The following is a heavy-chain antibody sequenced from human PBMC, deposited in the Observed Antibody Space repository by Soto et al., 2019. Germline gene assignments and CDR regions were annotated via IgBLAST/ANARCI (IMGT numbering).Heavy chain of an antibody. V-gene: IGHV3-7*01. J-gene: IGHJ6*03. CDR2: IKQDGSEK. CDR3: ARDPNPDYYYYYMDV. Sequence: EVQLVESGGGLVQPGGSLRLSCAASGFTFSSDWMSWVRQAPGKGLEWVANIKQDGSEKYYVDSVKGRFTISRDNAKNSLYLQMNSLRAEDTAVYYCARDPNPDYYYYYMDVWGKGTTVTVSS. CDR1: GFTFSSDW. D-gene: IGHD7-27*01.